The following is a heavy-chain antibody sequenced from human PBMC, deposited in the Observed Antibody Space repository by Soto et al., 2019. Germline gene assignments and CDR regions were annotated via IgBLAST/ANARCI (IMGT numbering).Heavy chain of an antibody. CDR1: GFSFRSYG. D-gene: IGHD7-27*01. V-gene: IGHV3-33*01. CDR2: IWHDGNNK. Sequence: AVGSLRLSCAASGFSFRSYGMTWVRQAPGKGLEWVAVIWHDGNNKYHADSVQGRFTVSRDNSKNTLYLQMNYLRPEDTAVYYCARDRLTGTAEWHSLDSWGQGTQVTVSS. J-gene: IGHJ4*02. CDR3: ARDRLTGTAEWHSLDS.